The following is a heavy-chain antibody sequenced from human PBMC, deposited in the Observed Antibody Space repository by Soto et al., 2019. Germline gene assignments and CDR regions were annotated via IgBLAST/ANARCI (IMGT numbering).Heavy chain of an antibody. J-gene: IGHJ4*02. CDR1: GFTFSSYA. Sequence: VQLVESGGGVVQPGRSLRLSCAASGFTFSSYAMHWVRQAPGKGLEWVAVISYDGSNKYYADSVKGRFTISRDNSKNTLYLQMNSLRAEDTAVYYCARGRADSSASHDYWGQGTLVTVSS. V-gene: IGHV3-30-3*01. D-gene: IGHD3-22*01. CDR2: ISYDGSNK. CDR3: ARGRADSSASHDY.